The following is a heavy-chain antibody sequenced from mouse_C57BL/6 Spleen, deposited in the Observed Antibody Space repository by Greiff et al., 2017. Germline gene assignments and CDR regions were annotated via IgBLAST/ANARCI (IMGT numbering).Heavy chain of an antibody. D-gene: IGHD2-4*01. Sequence: QVQLQQSGAELVRPGASVKLSCKASGYTFTDYCINWVKQRPGQGLEWIARIYPGSGNTYYNEKFKGKATLTADKSSSTAYMQLSSLTSEDSAVYCCAGEGVYCEYDGVMDYWGQGTSGTVSS. CDR1: GYTFTDYC. CDR2: IYPGSGNT. V-gene: IGHV1-76*01. J-gene: IGHJ4*01. CDR3: AGEGVYCEYDGVMDY.